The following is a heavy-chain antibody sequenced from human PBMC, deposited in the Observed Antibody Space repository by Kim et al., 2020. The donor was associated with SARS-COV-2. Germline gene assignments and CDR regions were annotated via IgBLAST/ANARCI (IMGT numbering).Heavy chain of an antibody. CDR1: GFTFSSYG. J-gene: IGHJ4*02. Sequence: GGSLRLSCAASGFTFSSYGMHWVRQAPGKGLEWVAVISYDGSNKYYADSVKGRFTISRDNSKNTLYLQMNSLRAEDTAVYYCAKDLTRWGFGLGADYWGQGTLVTVSS. D-gene: IGHD2-21*01. V-gene: IGHV3-30*18. CDR3: AKDLTRWGFGLGADY. CDR2: ISYDGSNK.